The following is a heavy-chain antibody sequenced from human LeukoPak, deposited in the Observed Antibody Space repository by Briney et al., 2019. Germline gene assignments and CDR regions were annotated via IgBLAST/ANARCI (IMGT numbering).Heavy chain of an antibody. D-gene: IGHD3-3*01. CDR2: IYYSGST. CDR3: ATTYYDFWGFDP. V-gene: IGHV4-39*01. J-gene: IGHJ5*02. CDR1: GGSISSSSYY. Sequence: KPSETLSLTCTVSGGSISSSSYYWGWIRQPPGKGLEWIGSIYYSGSTYYNPSLKSRVTISVDTSKNQFSLKLSSVTAADTAVYYCATTYYDFWGFDPWGQGTLVTVAS.